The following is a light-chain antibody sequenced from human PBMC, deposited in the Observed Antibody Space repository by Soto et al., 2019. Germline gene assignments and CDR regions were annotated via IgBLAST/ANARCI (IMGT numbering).Light chain of an antibody. CDR3: QQRLDWPRT. Sequence: EIVLTQSPVTLSVSPGDRATLSCRASQSISRSFTWYQQRPGQAPRLLIYDASSRASGIPARFSGSGSGTDFTLTISSLDPEDFAVYYCQQRLDWPRTFGQGTKVDMK. CDR1: QSISRS. V-gene: IGKV3-11*01. J-gene: IGKJ2*01. CDR2: DAS.